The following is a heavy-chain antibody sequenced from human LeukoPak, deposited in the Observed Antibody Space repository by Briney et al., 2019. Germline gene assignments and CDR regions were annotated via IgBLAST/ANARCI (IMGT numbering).Heavy chain of an antibody. CDR2: INFTGKTETGTT. V-gene: IGHV4-34*01. CDR1: GASFCSYS. J-gene: IGHJ4*02. Sequence: SETLSLTCVVSGASFCSYSWNWIRQLPGPGLEWFGEINFTGKTETGTTSYSPSLKSRVTISADTSTNQWSLHLRSATVADTGVYFCARAFAGFWEFDFWGQGTLVTVSS. D-gene: IGHD3-3*01. CDR3: ARAFAGFWEFDF.